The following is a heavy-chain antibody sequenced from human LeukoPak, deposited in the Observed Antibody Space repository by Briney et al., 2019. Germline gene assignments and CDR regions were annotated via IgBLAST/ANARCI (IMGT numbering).Heavy chain of an antibody. CDR1: GGSFSGYY. J-gene: IGHJ3*02. D-gene: IGHD3-3*01. CDR3: ARVEKTDYDFWSGSKSSVAAFDI. CDR2: INHSGST. V-gene: IGHV4-34*01. Sequence: SETLSLTCAVYGGSFSGYYWSWIRQPPGKGLEWIGEINHSGSTNYNPSLKSRVTISVDTSKNQFSLKPSSVTAADTAVYYCARVEKTDYDFWSGSKSSVAAFDIWGQGTKVTVSP.